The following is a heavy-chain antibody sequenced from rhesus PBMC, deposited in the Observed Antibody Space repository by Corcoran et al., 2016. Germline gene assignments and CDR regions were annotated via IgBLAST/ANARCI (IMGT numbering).Heavy chain of an antibody. CDR1: GYSLSSNY. V-gene: IGHV4S14*01. J-gene: IGHJ5-1*01. Sequence: QVQLQESGPGLVKPSETLSLTCAVSGYSLSSNYWHWLRHPPGKGLEWIGGIYGSGGSNYLNPSLKSRVTLSVDTSKNQFSLKLSSVTAADTAVYYCARDRARFDVWGPGVLVTVSS. CDR2: IYGSGGSN. CDR3: ARDRARFDV.